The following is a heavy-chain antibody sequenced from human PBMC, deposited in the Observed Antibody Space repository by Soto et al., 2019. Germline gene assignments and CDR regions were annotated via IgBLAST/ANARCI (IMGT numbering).Heavy chain of an antibody. CDR3: ASSVSYGDLINYFDY. CDR2: IYHSGST. Sequence: QVQLQESGPGLVKPSGTLSLTCAVSSGSISSSNWWSWVRQPPGKGLEWIGEIYHSGSTNYNPSLKSRVTISVDQSKHQFSLKLSSVTAADTAVYYCASSVSYGDLINYFDYWGQGTLVTVSS. V-gene: IGHV4-4*02. CDR1: SGSISSSNW. D-gene: IGHD4-17*01. J-gene: IGHJ4*02.